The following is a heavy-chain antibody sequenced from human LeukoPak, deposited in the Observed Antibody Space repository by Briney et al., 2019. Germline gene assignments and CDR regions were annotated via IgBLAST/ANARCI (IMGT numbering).Heavy chain of an antibody. J-gene: IGHJ6*03. CDR1: GFTVSSNY. Sequence: GGSLRLSCAASGFTVSSNYMSWVRQAPGKGLEWVSVIYTGGSTYYADSVKGRFTISRDNSKNTLYLQMNGLRAEDTAVYYCASAKNYCYYMDVWGKGTTVTVSS. CDR2: IYTGGST. CDR3: ASAKNYCYYMDV. V-gene: IGHV3-53*01.